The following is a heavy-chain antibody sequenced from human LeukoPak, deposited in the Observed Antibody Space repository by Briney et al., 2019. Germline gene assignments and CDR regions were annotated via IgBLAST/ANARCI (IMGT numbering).Heavy chain of an antibody. Sequence: GGSLRLSCAASGFTFSSYSMNWVRQAPGKGLEWVSSISSSSSYIYYADSVKGRFTISRDNAKNSLYLQMNSLSAEDMAVYYCARVRSGSYYGLDYWGQGTLVTVSS. V-gene: IGHV3-21*01. D-gene: IGHD1-26*01. J-gene: IGHJ4*02. CDR3: ARVRSGSYYGLDY. CDR1: GFTFSSYS. CDR2: ISSSSSYI.